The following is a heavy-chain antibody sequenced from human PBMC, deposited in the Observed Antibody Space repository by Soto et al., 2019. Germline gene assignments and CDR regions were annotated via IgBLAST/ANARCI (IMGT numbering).Heavy chain of an antibody. Sequence: SVKVSCKASGGTFSSYAISWVRQAPGQGLEWMGGIIPIFGTANYAQKFQGRVTITADKSTSTAYMELSSLRSEDTAVYYCARTYYYGSGGYYYYGMDVWGQGTTVTVSS. V-gene: IGHV1-69*06. CDR1: GGTFSSYA. D-gene: IGHD3-10*01. CDR2: IIPIFGTA. CDR3: ARTYYYGSGGYYYYGMDV. J-gene: IGHJ6*02.